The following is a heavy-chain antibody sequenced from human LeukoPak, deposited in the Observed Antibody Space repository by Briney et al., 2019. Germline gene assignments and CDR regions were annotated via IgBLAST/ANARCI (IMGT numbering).Heavy chain of an antibody. V-gene: IGHV3-33*01. D-gene: IGHD6-6*01. CDR2: ISYDGSNS. J-gene: IGHJ4*02. CDR1: GFIFSSYG. CDR3: ARGYSSSSEGSFDY. Sequence: PGGSLRLSCAASGFIFSSYGMYWVRQAPGKGLEWLAVISYDGSNSYYADSVTGRFTISRANSKNTLNLQMNSLRAEDTAVYYCARGYSSSSEGSFDYWGQGTLVTVSS.